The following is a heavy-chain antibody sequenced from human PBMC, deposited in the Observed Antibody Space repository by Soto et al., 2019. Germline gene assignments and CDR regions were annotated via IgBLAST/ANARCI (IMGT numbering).Heavy chain of an antibody. Sequence: SETLSLTCAVSGGSISSGGYSWSWIRQPPGKGLEWIGYIYHSGNTYYNPSLKSRVTISVDRSKNQFSLKLSSVTAADTAVYYCARVPDYRGQGTLVTVSS. CDR3: ARVPDY. V-gene: IGHV4-30-2*01. CDR1: GGSISSGGYS. J-gene: IGHJ4*02. CDR2: IYHSGNT.